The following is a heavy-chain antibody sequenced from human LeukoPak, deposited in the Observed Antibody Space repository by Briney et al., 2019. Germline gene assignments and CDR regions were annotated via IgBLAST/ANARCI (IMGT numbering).Heavy chain of an antibody. D-gene: IGHD3-16*02. CDR2: IIPIFGTA. V-gene: IGHV1-69*06. CDR3: ARDWRYYDYVWGSYRINNDAFDI. J-gene: IGHJ3*02. CDR1: GGTFSSYA. Sequence: ASVKVSCKASGGTFSSYAISWVRQAPGQGLEWMGGIIPIFGTANYAQKFQGRVTITADKSTSTAYMELRSLRSDDTAVYYCARDWRYYDYVWGSYRINNDAFDIWGQGTMVTVSS.